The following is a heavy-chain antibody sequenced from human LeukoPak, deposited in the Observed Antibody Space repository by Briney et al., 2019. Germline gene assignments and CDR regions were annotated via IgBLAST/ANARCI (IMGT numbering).Heavy chain of an antibody. J-gene: IGHJ3*02. Sequence: VSVKVSCKASGYTFTGYYMHWVRQAPGQGLEWMAWIDPKSGATNYAQRFQGRVTMTRDTSIITAYMELSRLRSDDTAVYYCARRRKVPNDAFDIWGQGTMVTVSS. V-gene: IGHV1-2*02. CDR1: GYTFTGYY. CDR2: IDPKSGAT. CDR3: ARRRKVPNDAFDI.